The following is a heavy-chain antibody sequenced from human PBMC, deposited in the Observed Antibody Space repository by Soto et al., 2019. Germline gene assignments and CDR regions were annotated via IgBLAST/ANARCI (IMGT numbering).Heavy chain of an antibody. CDR3: GKEKWELLRGRDV. J-gene: IGHJ6*02. Sequence: GGSLRLSCAASGFTFSSYAMSWVRQAPGKGLEWVSAISGSGGSTYYADSVKGRFTISRDNSKNTLYLQMNSLRAEDTAVYYWGKEKWELLRGRDVWGQGTTVTVSS. CDR2: ISGSGGST. CDR1: GFTFSSYA. V-gene: IGHV3-23*01. D-gene: IGHD1-26*01.